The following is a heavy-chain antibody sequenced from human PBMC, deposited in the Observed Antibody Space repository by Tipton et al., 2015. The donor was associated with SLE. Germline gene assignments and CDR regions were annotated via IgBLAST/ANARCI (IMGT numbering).Heavy chain of an antibody. Sequence: LRLSCTVSGGSISGYYWSWVRQPAGKGLEWIGRIFSSGSTIYNPPLKSRVTLSLDTSKNQFSLGVTSVTAADTAVYYCARGGGSYYDYWGQGTLVTVSS. CDR3: ARGGGSYYDY. V-gene: IGHV4-4*07. J-gene: IGHJ4*02. D-gene: IGHD1-26*01. CDR1: GGSISGYY. CDR2: IFSSGST.